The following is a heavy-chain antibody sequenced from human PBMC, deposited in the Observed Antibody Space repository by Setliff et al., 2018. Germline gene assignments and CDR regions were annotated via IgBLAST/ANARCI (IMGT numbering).Heavy chain of an antibody. J-gene: IGHJ3*02. V-gene: IGHV3-7*03. Sequence: GGSLRLSCEAFGFTFNNYWMSWVRQAPGKGLGWVANIMQDGGAQYYLDSVKGRFTVSRDNAKNSLYLQMNSLRAEDTALYYCAKDIREIVVVVADSDAFDIWGQGTMVTVSS. CDR3: AKDIREIVVVVADSDAFDI. CDR1: GFTFNNYW. D-gene: IGHD2-15*01. CDR2: IMQDGGAQ.